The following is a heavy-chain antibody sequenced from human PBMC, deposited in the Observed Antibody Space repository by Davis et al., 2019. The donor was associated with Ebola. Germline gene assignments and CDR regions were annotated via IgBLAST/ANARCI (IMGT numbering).Heavy chain of an antibody. CDR3: AREHGTYSDFWSGPNYHYYDMDV. Sequence: AASVTVSCKASGYTFIGYYLHWVRQAPGQGLEWMGRINPSSGDTNYAQNFLGRVTLTRDTSISTAYMELSSLRSDDTAVYYCAREHGTYSDFWSGPNYHYYDMDVWGKGTTVTVSS. V-gene: IGHV1-2*06. CDR1: GYTFIGYY. D-gene: IGHD3-3*01. CDR2: INPSSGDT. J-gene: IGHJ6*04.